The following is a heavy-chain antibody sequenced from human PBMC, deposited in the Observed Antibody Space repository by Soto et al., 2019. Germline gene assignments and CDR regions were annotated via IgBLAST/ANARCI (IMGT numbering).Heavy chain of an antibody. V-gene: IGHV4-59*11. J-gene: IGHJ3*01. Sequence: TSETLSLTCTISGGSISTHYWSWIRQPPGKGLEWIGNIHYDDQIHYSGSTNYSPSLKSRVTISVDTSKKQVSLRLSSVTAADTAVYYCARDLGYYYDSSGSEALDVWGQGTMVTVS. CDR3: ARDLGYYYDSSGSEALDV. D-gene: IGHD3-22*01. CDR1: GGSISTHY. CDR2: IHYDDQIHYSGST.